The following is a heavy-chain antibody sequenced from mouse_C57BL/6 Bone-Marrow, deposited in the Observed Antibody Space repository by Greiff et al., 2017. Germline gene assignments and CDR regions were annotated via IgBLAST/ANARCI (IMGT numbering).Heavy chain of an antibody. CDR1: GYTFTSYW. V-gene: IGHV1-72*01. Sequence: QVQLQQPGAELVKPGASVKLSCKASGYTFTSYWMHWVKQRPGRGLEWIGRIDPNSGGTKYNEKFKSKATLTVDKPSSTAYMQLSSLTSEDSAVYYCAREAFITTVVAPFDYWGQGTTLTVSS. CDR3: AREAFITTVVAPFDY. J-gene: IGHJ2*01. D-gene: IGHD1-1*01. CDR2: IDPNSGGT.